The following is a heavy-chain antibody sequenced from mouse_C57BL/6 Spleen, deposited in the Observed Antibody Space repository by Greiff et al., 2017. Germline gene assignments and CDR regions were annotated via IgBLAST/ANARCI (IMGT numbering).Heavy chain of an antibody. CDR1: GYAFSSYW. V-gene: IGHV1-80*01. J-gene: IGHJ2*01. CDR2: IYPGDGAT. D-gene: IGHD1-3*01. CDR3: ARWMHAGGSSFPLLDD. Sequence: QVQLKESGAELVKPGASVKISCKASGYAFSSYWLNWVQQRPGKGLEWIGQIYPGDGATNYNGKFTGKATLTADKFSSPAYMQLSSLTSEGSAVYFCARWMHAGGSSFPLLDDWGQGTTLTVSS.